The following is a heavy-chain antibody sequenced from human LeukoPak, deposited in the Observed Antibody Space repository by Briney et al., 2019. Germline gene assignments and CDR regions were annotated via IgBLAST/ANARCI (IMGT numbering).Heavy chain of an antibody. J-gene: IGHJ4*02. CDR1: SGSITNYF. D-gene: IGHD6-13*01. Sequence: SETLTLTYTVSSGSITNYFWSWVRQPPGKKLEWIGYIYYSGSANYNPSLESRVTSSVDTSRNQFSLKLNSLTAADTAVYYCARSYTSSWRSPFDSWGQGVLVTVSS. CDR2: IYYSGSA. CDR3: ARSYTSSWRSPFDS. V-gene: IGHV4-59*01.